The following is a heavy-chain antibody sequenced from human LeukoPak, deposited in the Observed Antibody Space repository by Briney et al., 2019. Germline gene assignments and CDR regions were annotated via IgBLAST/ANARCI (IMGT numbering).Heavy chain of an antibody. V-gene: IGHV5-51*01. J-gene: IGHJ4*02. CDR2: IYPGDSDT. Sequence: GESLKISCEGSGYTSSNNWIGWVRQMPGKGLEWMGIIYPGDSDTRYSPSFQGQVTISAEKSISTAYLQWSSLKASDTAMYYCARYYCSGGSCHGIFDYWGQGTLVTVSS. D-gene: IGHD2-15*01. CDR1: GYTSSNNW. CDR3: ARYYCSGGSCHGIFDY.